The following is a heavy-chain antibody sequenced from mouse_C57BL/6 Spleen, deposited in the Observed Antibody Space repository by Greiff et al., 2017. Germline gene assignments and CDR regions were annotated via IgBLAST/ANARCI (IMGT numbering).Heavy chain of an antibody. Sequence: VKLVESGAELVRPGASVTLSCKASGYTFTDYEMHWVKQTPVHGLEWIGAIDPETGGTAYNQKFKGKAILTADNSSSTAYMELGSLTAEDSAVYYCTVYDGYHLGFAYWGQGTLVTVAA. CDR1: GYTFTDYE. V-gene: IGHV1-15*01. J-gene: IGHJ3*01. CDR3: TVYDGYHLGFAY. CDR2: IDPETGGT. D-gene: IGHD2-3*01.